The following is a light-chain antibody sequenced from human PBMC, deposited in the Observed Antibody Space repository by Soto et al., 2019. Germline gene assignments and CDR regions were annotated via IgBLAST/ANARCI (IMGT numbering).Light chain of an antibody. Sequence: QSALTQPRSVSGSPGQSVTISCTGTSSDVGGYNYVSWYQQHPGKAPKHIIYDVNKRPSGVPGRLSASKSGNTASLTISGLQAEDEADYYCSSYAGNFHLVFGSGTKLTVL. CDR2: DVN. J-gene: IGLJ1*01. V-gene: IGLV2-11*01. CDR1: SSDVGGYNY. CDR3: SSYAGNFHLV.